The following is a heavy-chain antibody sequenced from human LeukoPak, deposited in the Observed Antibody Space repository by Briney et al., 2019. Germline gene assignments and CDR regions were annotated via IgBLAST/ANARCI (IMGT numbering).Heavy chain of an antibody. CDR3: ASLAVAGLSEGY. CDR2: IYYSGST. D-gene: IGHD6-19*01. Sequence: SETLSLTCTVSGGSISSDSYYWAWIRQPPGKGLEWIASIYYSGSTYYNPSLKSRVSISVDTSRNQFSLKLSSVTAADTAVYYCASLAVAGLSEGYWGQGTLVIVSS. J-gene: IGHJ4*02. CDR1: GGSISSDSYY. V-gene: IGHV4-39*01.